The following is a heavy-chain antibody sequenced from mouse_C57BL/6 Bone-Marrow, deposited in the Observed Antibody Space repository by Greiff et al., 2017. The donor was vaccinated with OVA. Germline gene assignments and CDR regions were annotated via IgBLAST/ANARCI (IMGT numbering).Heavy chain of an antibody. Sequence: QVHVKQSGPGLVQPSQSLSITCTVSGFSLTSYGVHWVRQSPGKGLEWLGVIWSGGSTDYNAAFISRLSISKDNSKSQVFFKMNSLQADDTAIYYCARSRLGLYYYAMDYWGQGTSVTVSS. J-gene: IGHJ4*01. CDR1: GFSLTSYG. V-gene: IGHV2-2*01. CDR3: ARSRLGLYYYAMDY. CDR2: IWSGGST. D-gene: IGHD4-1*01.